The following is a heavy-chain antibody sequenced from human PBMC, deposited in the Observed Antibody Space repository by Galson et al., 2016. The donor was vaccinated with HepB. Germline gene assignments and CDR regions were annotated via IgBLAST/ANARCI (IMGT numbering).Heavy chain of an antibody. D-gene: IGHD4/OR15-4a*01. Sequence: SETLSLTCTVSGGSIFSFYWNWIRQPPGKGLEWIGRSHYSETATYKSSLKSRFTISVDTSKNQLSLTLTSVTAADTATYYCVGANTRRYFDYWGQGTMVTVSS. CDR2: SHYSETA. CDR3: VGANTRRYFDY. J-gene: IGHJ4*03. V-gene: IGHV4-59*12. CDR1: GGSIFSFY.